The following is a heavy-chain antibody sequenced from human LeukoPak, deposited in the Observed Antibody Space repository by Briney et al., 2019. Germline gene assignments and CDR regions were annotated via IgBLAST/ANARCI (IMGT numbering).Heavy chain of an antibody. J-gene: IGHJ5*02. D-gene: IGHD7-27*01. CDR1: GDSIRTYY. CDR2: IIDTGST. Sequence: PSENLSLTCSVSGDSIRTYYWSWIRQPPGKGLEWIGYIIDTGSTNYKPSLRTRLTMSVDVSKNQISLKLSSVTAADTAVYYCARSSLTGGWFDPWGQGTLVTVSS. CDR3: ARSSLTGGWFDP. V-gene: IGHV4-59*01.